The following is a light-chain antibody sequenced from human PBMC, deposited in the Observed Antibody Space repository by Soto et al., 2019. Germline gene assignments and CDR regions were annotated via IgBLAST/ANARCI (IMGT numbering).Light chain of an antibody. CDR2: EVN. V-gene: IGLV2-14*01. CDR3: NSYTSSSTVV. J-gene: IGLJ2*01. CDR1: SSDVGNYNY. Sequence: QSALTQPASVSGFPGQSITISCTGTSSDVGNYNYVSWYQQHPGKAPRLMIYEVNNRPSGVSGRFSGSKSGNTASLTISGLQYEDEADHYCNSYTSSSTVVFGGGTKLTVL.